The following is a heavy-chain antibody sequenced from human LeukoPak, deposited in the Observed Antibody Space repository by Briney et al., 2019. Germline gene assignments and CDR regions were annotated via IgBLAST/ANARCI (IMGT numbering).Heavy chain of an antibody. Sequence: GASVKVSCKASGYTFTGYYMHWVRQAPGQGLEWMGWMNPKSGNTGSAQRFQGRVTMTRDTSISTAYMELSSLRSEDTAVYYCAGVWGAIDYWGQGTLVTVSA. D-gene: IGHD1-26*01. CDR3: AGVWGAIDY. J-gene: IGHJ4*02. V-gene: IGHV1-8*02. CDR1: GYTFTGYY. CDR2: MNPKSGNT.